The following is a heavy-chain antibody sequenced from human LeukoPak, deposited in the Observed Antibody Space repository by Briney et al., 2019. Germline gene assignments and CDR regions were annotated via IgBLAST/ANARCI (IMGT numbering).Heavy chain of an antibody. CDR2: IRYDGGDE. CDR3: ARVLWFGELLF. Sequence: GGSLRLSCAASGFTFSDYGMHWVRQAPGKGLEWVAFIRYDGGDEKYADSVKGRFTISRDNAKNSLYLQMNSLRAEDTAVYYCARVLWFGELLFWGQGTLVTVSS. V-gene: IGHV3-30*02. CDR1: GFTFSDYG. D-gene: IGHD3-10*01. J-gene: IGHJ4*02.